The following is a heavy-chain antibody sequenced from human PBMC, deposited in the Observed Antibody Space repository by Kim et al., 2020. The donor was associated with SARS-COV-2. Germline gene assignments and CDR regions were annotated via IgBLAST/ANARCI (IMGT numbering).Heavy chain of an antibody. CDR1: GFTFSSYA. V-gene: IGHV3-23*03. J-gene: IGHJ4*02. Sequence: GGSLRLSCAASGFTFSSYAMSWVRQAPGKGLEWVSVIYSGGSSTYYADSVKGRFTISRDNSKNTLYLQMNSLRAEDTAVYYCAKDRPITFVIYDILTGPLDYWGQGTLVTVSS. D-gene: IGHD3-9*01. CDR2: IYSGGSST. CDR3: AKDRPITFVIYDILTGPLDY.